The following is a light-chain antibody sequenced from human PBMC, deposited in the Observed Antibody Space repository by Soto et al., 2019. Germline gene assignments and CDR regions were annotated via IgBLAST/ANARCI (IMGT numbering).Light chain of an antibody. CDR1: KLGDKY. V-gene: IGLV3-1*01. CDR3: QAWDSSTVV. Sequence: SYELTQPPSVSVSPGQTASITCSGDKLGDKYACWYQQKPGQSPVVVIYQDTKRPSGIPERFSGSNSGNTATLTISGTQAMDEADYYRQAWDSSTVVFGTGTKLTVL. CDR2: QDT. J-gene: IGLJ1*01.